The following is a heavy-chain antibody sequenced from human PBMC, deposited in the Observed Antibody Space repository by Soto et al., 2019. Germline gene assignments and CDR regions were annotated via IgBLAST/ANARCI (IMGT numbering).Heavy chain of an antibody. CDR2: ISGSGGGT. CDR1: GFTFSNYA. CDR3: AKDHRPLRLPLGELSPLGFDY. V-gene: IGHV3-23*01. D-gene: IGHD3-16*02. Sequence: EVKLLESGGGLVQPGGSLRLSCAASGFTFSNYAMSWVRQAPGKGLDWVSSISGSGGGTYHAASVKGRFTISRDNSKNTLYQQMNSLRAEDTDVYHCAKDHRPLRLPLGELSPLGFDYWGQGTLVTVSS. J-gene: IGHJ4*02.